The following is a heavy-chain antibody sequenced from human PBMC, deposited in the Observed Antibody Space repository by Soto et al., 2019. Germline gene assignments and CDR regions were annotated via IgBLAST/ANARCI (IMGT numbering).Heavy chain of an antibody. CDR2: VYYSGST. V-gene: IGHV4-59*01. Sequence: QVQLQESGPGLVKPSETLSLTCTVSGGSISTFYWSWIRQPPGKGLEWIAYVYYSGSTNYNPSLKSRVSVSVDTSKNHFSPKLSSVTAADTAVYYCARDGGSGHFDYWGLGTLVTVSS. CDR3: ARDGGSGHFDY. J-gene: IGHJ4*02. CDR1: GGSISTFY. D-gene: IGHD3-16*01.